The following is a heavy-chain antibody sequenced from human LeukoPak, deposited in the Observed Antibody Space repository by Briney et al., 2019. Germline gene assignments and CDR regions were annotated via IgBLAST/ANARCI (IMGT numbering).Heavy chain of an antibody. J-gene: IGHJ6*03. CDR3: AKDRKWWGPPDGYYMDV. Sequence: PGGSLRLSCAASGFTFNTFNMNWVRQAPGKGLEWVSSITSGGDYIYYADSVKGRFTTSRDNAKNSLSLQLNSLRVEDTAVYYCAKDRKWWGPPDGYYMDVWGKGTTVTVSS. CDR2: ITSGGDYI. D-gene: IGHD2-15*01. CDR1: GFTFNTFN. V-gene: IGHV3-21*01.